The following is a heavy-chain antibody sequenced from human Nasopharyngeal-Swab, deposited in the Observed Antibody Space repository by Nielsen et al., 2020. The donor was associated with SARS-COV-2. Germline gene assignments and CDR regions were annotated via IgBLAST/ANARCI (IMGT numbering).Heavy chain of an antibody. D-gene: IGHD5-18*01. J-gene: IGHJ5*02. Sequence: SVKVSCKASGGTFSSYAISWVRQAPGQGLEWMGGIIPIYGTANYAQKFQGRVTITADESTSTAYLELSSLRSEDTAVYYCARDIAAMVTGPSWGQGTLVTVSS. V-gene: IGHV1-69*13. CDR3: ARDIAAMVTGPS. CDR1: GGTFSSYA. CDR2: IIPIYGTA.